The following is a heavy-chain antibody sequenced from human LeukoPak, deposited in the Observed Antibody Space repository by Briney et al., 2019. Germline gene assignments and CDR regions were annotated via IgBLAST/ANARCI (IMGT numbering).Heavy chain of an antibody. J-gene: IGHJ4*02. CDR1: GGSISSSSYY. CDR2: IYYSGST. D-gene: IGHD6-13*01. Sequence: PSETLSLTCTVSGGSISSSSYYWGWIRQPPGKGLEWIGSIYYSGSTYYNPSLKSRVTISVDTSKNQFSLKLSSVTAADTAVYYCARAQAAAGSALDYWGQGTLVTVSS. CDR3: ARAQAAAGSALDY. V-gene: IGHV4-39*07.